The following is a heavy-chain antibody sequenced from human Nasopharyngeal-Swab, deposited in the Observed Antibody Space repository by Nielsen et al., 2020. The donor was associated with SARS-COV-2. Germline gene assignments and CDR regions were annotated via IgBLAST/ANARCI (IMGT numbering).Heavy chain of an antibody. Sequence: SVKVSCKVSGGTFSKYAISWVRQAPGQGLEWMGGIIPIFGTANYAQKFQGRVTITADESTSTAYMELSSLRSEDTAVYYCARDYDYVWGSYPDYYYGMDVWGQGTTVTVSS. J-gene: IGHJ6*02. D-gene: IGHD3-16*01. CDR1: GGTFSKYA. CDR3: ARDYDYVWGSYPDYYYGMDV. V-gene: IGHV1-69*13. CDR2: IIPIFGTA.